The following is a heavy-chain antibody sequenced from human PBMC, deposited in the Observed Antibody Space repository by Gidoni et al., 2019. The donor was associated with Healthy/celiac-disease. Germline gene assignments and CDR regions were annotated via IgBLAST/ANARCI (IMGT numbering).Heavy chain of an antibody. J-gene: IGHJ4*02. CDR3: ARARPPYYYDSSGYYYPFFDY. CDR2: IMPIFGTA. CDR1: GGTFSSYA. D-gene: IGHD3-22*01. V-gene: IGHV1-69*01. Sequence: QVQLVQSGAEVKKPGSPVKVSCQASGGTFSSYASSWVRQAPGPGLEWTGGIMPIFGTANYAQKFQGRVTITADESTSTAYMELSSLRSEDTAVYYCARARPPYYYDSSGYYYPFFDYWGQGTLVTVSS.